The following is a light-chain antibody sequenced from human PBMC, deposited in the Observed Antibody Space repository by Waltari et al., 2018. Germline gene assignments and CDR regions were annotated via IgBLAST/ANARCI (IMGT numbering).Light chain of an antibody. CDR2: ATS. Sequence: DILLTQSPSSVSASVGDRVTISCRASQNIDTGLAWYQQKPGKAPKLLIYATSSLQSGVPSRFSGTGSETEFTLSIISLQPDDFATYYCQQASSFLLTFGQGTRLEI. CDR3: QQASSFLLT. J-gene: IGKJ5*01. V-gene: IGKV1-12*01. CDR1: QNIDTG.